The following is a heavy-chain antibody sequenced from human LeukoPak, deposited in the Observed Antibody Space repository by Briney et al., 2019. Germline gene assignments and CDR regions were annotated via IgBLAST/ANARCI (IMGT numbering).Heavy chain of an antibody. CDR1: EYTFTGYY. D-gene: IGHD1-26*01. CDR3: ARGGVGATLTSEY. J-gene: IGHJ4*02. Sequence: ASVKVSCKASEYTFTGYYVHWVRQAPGQGLEWMGRINPNSGGTNYAQKFQGRVTMTRDTSISTAYMELSRLRSDDTAVYYCARGGVGATLTSEYWGQGTLVTVSS. V-gene: IGHV1-2*06. CDR2: INPNSGGT.